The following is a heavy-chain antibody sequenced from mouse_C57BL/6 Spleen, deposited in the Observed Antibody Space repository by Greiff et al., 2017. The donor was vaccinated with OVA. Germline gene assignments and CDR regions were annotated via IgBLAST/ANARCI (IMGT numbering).Heavy chain of an antibody. CDR3: ARSRSNYPFAY. CDR1: GYTFTDYN. D-gene: IGHD2-5*01. CDR2: INPNNGGT. V-gene: IGHV1-18*01. Sequence: EVKLLESGPELVKPGASVKIPCKASGYTFTDYNMDWVKQSPGKSLEWIGDINPNNGGTIYNQKFKGKATLTVDKSSSTAYMELRSLTSEDTAVDYCARSRSNYPFAYWGQGTLVTVSA. J-gene: IGHJ3*01.